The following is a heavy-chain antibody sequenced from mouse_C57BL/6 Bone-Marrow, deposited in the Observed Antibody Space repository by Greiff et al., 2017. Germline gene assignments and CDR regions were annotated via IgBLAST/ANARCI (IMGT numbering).Heavy chain of an antibody. J-gene: IGHJ2*01. V-gene: IGHV1-39*01. CDR2: INPNYGTT. Sequence: EVKLQQSGPELVKPGASVKLSCKASGYSFTDYNMHWVKQSNGQSLEWIGVINPNYGTTRYNQKFKGKATLTVDQSSSTAYMQLSSLTSEDSAVYYCAATGGDCDYWGQGTTLTVSS. D-gene: IGHD1-1*01. CDR3: AATGGDCDY. CDR1: GYSFTDYN.